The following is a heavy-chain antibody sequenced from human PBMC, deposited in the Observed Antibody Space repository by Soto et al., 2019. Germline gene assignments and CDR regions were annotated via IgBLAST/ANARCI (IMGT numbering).Heavy chain of an antibody. CDR3: ARRWGGTFDI. CDR1: GGSISSHY. V-gene: IGHV4-59*08. Sequence: SQTLSLTCTVSGGSISSHYWSWIRQPPGKGLEWIGYIYYSGSTNYNPSLKSRVTISVDTSKNQFSLRLNSVTAADTAVYYCARRWGGTFDIWGQGTMVTVSS. D-gene: IGHD3-10*01. CDR2: IYYSGST. J-gene: IGHJ3*02.